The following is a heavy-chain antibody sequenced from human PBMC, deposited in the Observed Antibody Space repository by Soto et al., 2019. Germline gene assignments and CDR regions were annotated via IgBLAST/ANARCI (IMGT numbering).Heavy chain of an antibody. Sequence: QVQLVQSGAEVKKPGSSVKVSCKASVGTFSSYAISWVRQAPGQGLEWMGGIIPIFGTANYAQKFQGRVTSTAVESTSTAYMDLSTLRTEDTAVYYCARNLESYCSGGSCYAGDFYYYGMDVWGQGTTVTVSS. V-gene: IGHV1-69*01. CDR2: IIPIFGTA. CDR3: ARNLESYCSGGSCYAGDFYYYGMDV. J-gene: IGHJ6*02. CDR1: VGTFSSYA. D-gene: IGHD2-15*01.